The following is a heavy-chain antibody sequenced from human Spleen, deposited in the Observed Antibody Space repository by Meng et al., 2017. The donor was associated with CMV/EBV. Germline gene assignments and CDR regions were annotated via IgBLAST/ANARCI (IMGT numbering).Heavy chain of an antibody. CDR3: ARDSDY. V-gene: IGHV3-30*04. J-gene: IGHJ4*02. CDR2: ISYDGSNK. CDR1: GFTFSSYA. Sequence: RSLRLSCAASGFTFSSYAMHWVRQAPGKGLEWVAVISYDGSNKYYADSVKGRFTISRDNSKNTLYLQMNSLRLEDTAMFYCARDSDYWGQGTLVTVSS.